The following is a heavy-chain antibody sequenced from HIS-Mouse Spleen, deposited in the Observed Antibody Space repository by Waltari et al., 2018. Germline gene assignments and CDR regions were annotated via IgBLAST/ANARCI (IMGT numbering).Heavy chain of an antibody. CDR3: ARDFHDFWSGYYGGDKKHDAFDI. J-gene: IGHJ3*02. D-gene: IGHD3-3*01. Sequence: QVQLQESGPGLVKPSETLSLTCTVPGGSISSYYWHWIRPPAGNGPDCIGRIYTRGSTNYNPSLKSRVTMSVDTSKNQFSLKLSSVTAADTAVYYCARDFHDFWSGYYGGDKKHDAFDIWGQGTMVTVSS. CDR2: IYTRGST. V-gene: IGHV4-4*07. CDR1: GGSISSYY.